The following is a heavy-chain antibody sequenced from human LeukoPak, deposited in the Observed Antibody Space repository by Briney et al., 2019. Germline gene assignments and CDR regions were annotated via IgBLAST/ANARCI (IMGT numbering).Heavy chain of an antibody. CDR2: INSNSGNI. V-gene: IGHV3-21*01. D-gene: IGHD3-10*01. Sequence: GGSLRLSCAASGFTFSSYSTNWVRQAPGKGLEWVSSINSNSGNIQYADSVTGRFTVSRDNAKNSLSLQVNSLRAEDTAVYYCARLYYGSGSYLNYYMDVWGKGTTVIVSS. CDR1: GFTFSSYS. J-gene: IGHJ6*03. CDR3: ARLYYGSGSYLNYYMDV.